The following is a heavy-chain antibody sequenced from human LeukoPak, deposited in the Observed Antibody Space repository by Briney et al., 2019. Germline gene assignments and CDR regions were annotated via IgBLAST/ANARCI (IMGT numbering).Heavy chain of an antibody. CDR1: GGTFSSYA. V-gene: IGHV1-69*04. CDR2: IIPIFVIA. J-gene: IGHJ3*02. D-gene: IGHD2-2*01. Sequence: SVKVSCKASGGTFSSYAISWVRQAPGQGLEWMGRIIPIFVIANYAQKFQGRVTITADKSTSTAYMELSSLRSEDTAVYYCSSPSNCSSTSCYRDAFDIWGQGTMVTVSS. CDR3: SSPSNCSSTSCYRDAFDI.